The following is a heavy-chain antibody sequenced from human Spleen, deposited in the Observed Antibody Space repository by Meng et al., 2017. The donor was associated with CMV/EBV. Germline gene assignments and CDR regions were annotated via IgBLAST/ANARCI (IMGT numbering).Heavy chain of an antibody. V-gene: IGHV3-11*06. J-gene: IGHJ6*02. Sequence: GESLKISCAASGFSFGDNYMAWIRQAPGKGLEWVSSISSSSSYIFYADSVKGRFTISRDNAKNSLYLQMNSLRAEDTAVYYCARGMMAPVRFAYYYYGMDVWGQGTTVTVSS. CDR3: ARGMMAPVRFAYYYYGMDV. CDR1: GFSFGDNY. CDR2: ISSSSSYI. D-gene: IGHD5-24*01.